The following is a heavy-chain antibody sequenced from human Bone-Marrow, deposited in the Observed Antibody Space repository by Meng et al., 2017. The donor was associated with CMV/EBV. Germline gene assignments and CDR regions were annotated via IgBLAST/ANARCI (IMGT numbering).Heavy chain of an antibody. Sequence: GESLKISCKGSGYMFSVYWIAWVRQMPGKGLEWVGIIYPGDSATRYSPSLQGQVTISVDKSISTAYLQWSSLRASDTAIYYCARGGGKGGVNWFDPWGQGTLVTVSS. CDR1: GYMFSVYW. J-gene: IGHJ5*02. V-gene: IGHV5-51*01. D-gene: IGHD3-10*01. CDR3: ARGGGKGGVNWFDP. CDR2: IYPGDSAT.